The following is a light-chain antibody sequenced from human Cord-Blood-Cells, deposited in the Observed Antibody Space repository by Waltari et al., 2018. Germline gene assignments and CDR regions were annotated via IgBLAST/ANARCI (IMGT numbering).Light chain of an antibody. CDR1: QSISSY. J-gene: IGKJ1*01. Sequence: DIQMTQSPSSLSASVGHRVTITCRASQSISSYLIWYQQKPGKAPKLLIYGASSLQSGVPSRFSGSGSGTDFTLTISSLQPEDFATYYCQQSYSTPWTFGQGTKVEIK. CDR2: GAS. V-gene: IGKV1-39*01. CDR3: QQSYSTPWT.